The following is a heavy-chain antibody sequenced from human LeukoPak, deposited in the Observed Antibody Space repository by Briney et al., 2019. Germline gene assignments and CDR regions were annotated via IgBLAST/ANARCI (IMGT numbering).Heavy chain of an antibody. Sequence: SETLSLTCTVSGGSISSSSYCWGWIRQPPGKGLEWIGSICYSGSTFYNPSLKGRVTLSVDTSKNQFSLKLSSVTAADTAVYYCARTESYIPEDWFDPWGQGTLVTVSS. D-gene: IGHD3-10*01. V-gene: IGHV4-39*01. CDR1: GGSISSSSYC. J-gene: IGHJ5*02. CDR2: ICYSGST. CDR3: ARTESYIPEDWFDP.